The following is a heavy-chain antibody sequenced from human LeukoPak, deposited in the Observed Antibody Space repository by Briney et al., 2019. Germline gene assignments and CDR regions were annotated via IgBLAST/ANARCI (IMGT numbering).Heavy chain of an antibody. Sequence: GASVKVSCKASGGTFSNYAISWVRQAPGQGLEWMGGIIPIFGTANYAQKFQGRVTITTDESTSTAYMELSSLRSEDTAVYYCAVSRLPGGYFDYWGQGTLVTVSS. J-gene: IGHJ4*02. V-gene: IGHV1-69*05. CDR2: IIPIFGTA. CDR1: GGTFSNYA. CDR3: AVSRLPGGYFDY. D-gene: IGHD3-10*01.